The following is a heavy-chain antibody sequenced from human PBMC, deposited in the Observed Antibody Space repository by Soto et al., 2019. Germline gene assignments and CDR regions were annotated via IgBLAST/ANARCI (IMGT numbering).Heavy chain of an antibody. CDR1: GYSIRNGYY. V-gene: IGHV4-38-2*02. CDR3: ATVGPYCGGDCYSPPS. D-gene: IGHD2-21*02. J-gene: IGHJ5*02. CDR2: IYHSGST. Sequence: PSETLSLTCTVSGYSIRNGYYWGWIRQPPGKGLEWIGTIYHSGSTYYNPSLKSRVTISVDASENHFSLKLSSVTAADTAVYYCATVGPYCGGDCYSPPSWGQGTLVTVSS.